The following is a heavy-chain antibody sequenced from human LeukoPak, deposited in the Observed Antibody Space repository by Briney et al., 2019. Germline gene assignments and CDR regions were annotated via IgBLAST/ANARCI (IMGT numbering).Heavy chain of an antibody. Sequence: GGSLRLSCAASGFSFSTYDMSWIRQAPGKGLEWVSYISSSSNTIYYADSVKGRFTISRDNAKNSLYLQMNSLRDEDTAVYYCARNRLYCSSTSCYASPPDYWGQGTLVTVSS. D-gene: IGHD2-2*01. CDR2: ISSSSNTI. CDR3: ARNRLYCSSTSCYASPPDY. J-gene: IGHJ4*02. CDR1: GFSFSTYD. V-gene: IGHV3-48*02.